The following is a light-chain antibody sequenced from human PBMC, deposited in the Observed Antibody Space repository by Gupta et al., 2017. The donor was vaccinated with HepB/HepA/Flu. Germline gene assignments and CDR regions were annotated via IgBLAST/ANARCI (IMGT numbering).Light chain of an antibody. CDR2: KDS. Sequence: SYELPQPPSVSVSPGQTARITCSGDALPKKYAYWYQQKPGQAPVLVIYKDSERPSGIPERFSGSSAGTTVTLTISGVQAEDEADYYCQSADSSGTYYVVFGGGTKLTVL. CDR3: QSADSSGTYYVV. CDR1: ALPKKY. V-gene: IGLV3-25*03. J-gene: IGLJ2*01.